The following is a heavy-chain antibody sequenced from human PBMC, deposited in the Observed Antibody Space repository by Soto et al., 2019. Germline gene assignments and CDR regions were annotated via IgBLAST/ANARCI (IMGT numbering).Heavy chain of an antibody. CDR2: ISGSGGRI. Sequence: GGSLRLSCAASEFTFSSYAMTWVRQAPGKGLEWVSTISGSGGRIYYADSVKGRFTISRDNSKNRLYLQMNSLSAEDTAIYYCAKHLHWSKYYRMDVWGQGTTVTVSS. D-gene: IGHD2-8*02. CDR1: EFTFSSYA. J-gene: IGHJ6*02. V-gene: IGHV3-23*01. CDR3: AKHLHWSKYYRMDV.